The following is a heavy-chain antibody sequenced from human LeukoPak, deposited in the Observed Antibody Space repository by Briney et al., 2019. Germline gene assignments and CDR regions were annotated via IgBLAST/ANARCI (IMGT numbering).Heavy chain of an antibody. V-gene: IGHV4-39*07. CDR1: GGSISSSLYH. Sequence: SETLSLTCAVSGGSISSSLYHWGWIRQPPGKGLEWIGNIYYTGNTNYSPSLKSRLTISIDTSGSQFSLKLTSVTAADTAVYYCARRGGDFHTGIVFDNWGQGSLVTVSS. CDR2: IYYTGNT. J-gene: IGHJ4*02. CDR3: ARRGGDFHTGIVFDN. D-gene: IGHD1-14*01.